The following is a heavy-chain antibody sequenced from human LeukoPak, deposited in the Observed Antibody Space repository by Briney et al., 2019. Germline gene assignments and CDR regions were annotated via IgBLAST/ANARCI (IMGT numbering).Heavy chain of an antibody. V-gene: IGHV3-23*01. D-gene: IGHD4-17*01. Sequence: QSGGSLRLSCAASGFTFSSYAMSWVRQAPGKGLEWVSAISGSGGSTYYADSVKGRFTISRDNAKNSLYLQMNSLRAEDTAVYYCARGDYGDSHWGQGTLVTVSS. CDR2: ISGSGGST. CDR1: GFTFSSYA. CDR3: ARGDYGDSH. J-gene: IGHJ4*02.